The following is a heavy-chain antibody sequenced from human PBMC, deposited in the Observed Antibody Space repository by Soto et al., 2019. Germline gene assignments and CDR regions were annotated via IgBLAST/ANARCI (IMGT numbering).Heavy chain of an antibody. CDR2: IIPIFGTA. D-gene: IGHD6-19*01. V-gene: IGHV1-69*06. CDR1: GGTVSSYA. Sequence: SVKVSCKASGGTVSSYAISWVRQAPGQGLEWRGGIIPIFGTANYAQKFQSRVTSSADKSTSTAYMELSSLRSEDRAVYYCARGTSSLYSSGWYNYYYYGMDVWGQGTTVTVSS. J-gene: IGHJ6*02. CDR3: ARGTSSLYSSGWYNYYYYGMDV.